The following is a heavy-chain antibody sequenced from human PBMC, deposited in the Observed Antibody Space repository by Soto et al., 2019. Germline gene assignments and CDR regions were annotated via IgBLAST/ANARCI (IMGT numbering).Heavy chain of an antibody. J-gene: IGHJ4*02. CDR1: GFTFSNYA. CDR2: ISGGGDNT. Sequence: EVQLLDSGGGLVQPGGSLRLSCEASGFTFSNYAMNWVRQAPGKGLEWVLGISGGGDNTYYADSVKGRFTISRDNSKNTVFLQMNSLRPEDTAVYYCAKERRARGFDYWGQGTRVTVSS. V-gene: IGHV3-23*01. CDR3: AKERRARGFDY.